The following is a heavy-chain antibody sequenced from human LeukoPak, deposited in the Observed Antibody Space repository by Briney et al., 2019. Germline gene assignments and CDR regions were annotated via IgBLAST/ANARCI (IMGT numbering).Heavy chain of an antibody. CDR2: IYYSGST. V-gene: IGHV4-39*01. Sequence: SETLSLTCTVSGGSISSSSYYWGWIRQPPGKGLEWIGSIYYSGSTYYNPSLKSRVTISVDTSKNQFSLKLSSVTAADTAVYYCARHPPSNLEPNNWFDPWGQGTLVTVSS. D-gene: IGHD4-11*01. CDR1: GGSISSSSYY. CDR3: ARHPPSNLEPNNWFDP. J-gene: IGHJ5*02.